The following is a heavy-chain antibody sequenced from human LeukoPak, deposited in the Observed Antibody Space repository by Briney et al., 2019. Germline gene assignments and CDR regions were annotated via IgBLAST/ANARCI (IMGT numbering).Heavy chain of an antibody. CDR1: GFTFSSYG. Sequence: PGGSLRLSCAASGFTFSSYGMHWVRQAPGKGLEWVAVISYDGSNKYDADSVKGRFTISRDNSKNTLYLQMDSLRAEDTAVYYCAKALDTVTLSMDVWGQGTTVTVSS. CDR2: ISYDGSNK. D-gene: IGHD4-17*01. CDR3: AKALDTVTLSMDV. V-gene: IGHV3-30*18. J-gene: IGHJ6*02.